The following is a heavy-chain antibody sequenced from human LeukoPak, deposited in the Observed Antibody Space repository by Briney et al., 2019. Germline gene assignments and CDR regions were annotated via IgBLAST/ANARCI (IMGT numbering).Heavy chain of an antibody. CDR1: GYTFTSYG. CDR2: INPSGGST. CDR3: ARDMGTAAATNY. Sequence: ASVKVSCKASGYTFTSYGISWVRQAPGQGLEWMGIINPSGGSTSYAQKFQGRVTMTRDTSTSTVYMELSSLRSEDTAVYYCARDMGTAAATNYWGQGTLVTVSS. V-gene: IGHV1-46*01. D-gene: IGHD6-13*01. J-gene: IGHJ4*02.